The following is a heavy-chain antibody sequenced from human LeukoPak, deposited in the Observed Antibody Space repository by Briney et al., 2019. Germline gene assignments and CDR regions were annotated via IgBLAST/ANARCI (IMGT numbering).Heavy chain of an antibody. CDR1: GFTFSIYG. J-gene: IGHJ4*02. D-gene: IGHD5-12*01. CDR2: IRYDGSDK. CDR3: AKAFGGYDYFDY. Sequence: PGGSLRLSCAASGFTFSIYGMHWVRQAPGKGLEGVGFIRYDGSDKYYADSVKGRFTMSRDNSKNTLYLQMKSLRAEDTAVYYCAKAFGGYDYFDYWGQGTLVTVSS. V-gene: IGHV3-30*02.